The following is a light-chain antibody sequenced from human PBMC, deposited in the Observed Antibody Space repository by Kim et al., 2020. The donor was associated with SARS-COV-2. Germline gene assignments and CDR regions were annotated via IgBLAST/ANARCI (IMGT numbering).Light chain of an antibody. CDR3: QQYYSSPQT. Sequence: ATINCRSSQSVLYSSDNKDYLAWYQHKPGQPPKLLIYWASTRESGVPERFSGSGSGTDFTLTINSLQAEDVAVYYCQQYYSSPQTFGQGTKVDIK. V-gene: IGKV4-1*01. J-gene: IGKJ1*01. CDR1: QSVLYSSDNKDY. CDR2: WAS.